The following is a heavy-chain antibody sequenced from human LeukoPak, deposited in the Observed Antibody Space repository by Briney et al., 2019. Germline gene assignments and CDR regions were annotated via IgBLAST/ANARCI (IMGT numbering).Heavy chain of an antibody. J-gene: IGHJ4*02. CDR3: ATSPTSMGFDY. V-gene: IGHV4-59*01. Sequence: PSETLSLTCTVSGGSISSYYWSWIRQPPGKGLEWIGFIYYSGSTNYNPSLKSRVTISVDTSKNQCSLKLSSVTAADTAVYYCATSPTSMGFDYWGQGTLVTVSS. CDR1: GGSISSYY. D-gene: IGHD5-18*01. CDR2: IYYSGST.